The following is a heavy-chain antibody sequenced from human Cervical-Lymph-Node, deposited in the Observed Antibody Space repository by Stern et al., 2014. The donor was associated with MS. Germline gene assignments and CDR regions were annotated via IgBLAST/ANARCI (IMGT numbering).Heavy chain of an antibody. D-gene: IGHD2-15*01. CDR1: GFIFSSYG. J-gene: IGHJ4*02. CDR3: ARDKTPWATGGXXVDS. Sequence: DQLXXXGGGVAQPGRSLRLTCAASGFIFSSYGMHWVRQAPGKGLEWVAVMWYDGSTQYYXDXVKGRFTISXDXSKNTLXLXXXSLGDEDTAVYXCARDKTPWATGGXXVDSWGQGTLVTVS. CDR2: MWYDGSTQ. V-gene: IGHV3-33*01.